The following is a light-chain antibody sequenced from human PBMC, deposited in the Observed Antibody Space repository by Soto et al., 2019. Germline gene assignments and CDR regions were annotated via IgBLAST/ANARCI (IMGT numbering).Light chain of an antibody. CDR3: AAWDDSLSGPEV. CDR1: SSNIGSNY. J-gene: IGLJ2*01. V-gene: IGLV1-47*01. CDR2: RNN. Sequence: QSVLTQPPSASGTPGQRVTISCSGSSSNIGSNYVYWYQQHPGTAPKLLIYRNNQRPSGVPDRFSGCKSGTSASLAISGLRSEDEADDYCAAWDDSLSGPEVFGGGTKLTVL.